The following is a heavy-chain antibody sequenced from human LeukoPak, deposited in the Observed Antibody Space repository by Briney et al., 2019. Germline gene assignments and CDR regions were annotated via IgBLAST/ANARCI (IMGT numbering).Heavy chain of an antibody. J-gene: IGHJ5*02. CDR3: ARAPYYYDSSGYYLNWFDP. CDR1: GGSISSGSYY. CDR2: IYTSGST. Sequence: PSEALSLTCTVSGGSISSGSYYWSWIRQPAGKGLEWIGRIYTSGSTNYNPSLKSRVTISVDTSKNQFSLKLSSVTAADTAVYCCARAPYYYDSSGYYLNWFDPWGQGTLVTVSS. V-gene: IGHV4-61*02. D-gene: IGHD3-22*01.